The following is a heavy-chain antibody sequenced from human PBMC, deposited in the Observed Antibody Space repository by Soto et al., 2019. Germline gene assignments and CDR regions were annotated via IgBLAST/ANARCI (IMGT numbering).Heavy chain of an antibody. J-gene: IGHJ6*02. CDR1: GGTFSSYA. D-gene: IGHD2-2*01. Sequence: GXSMKVSCKASGGTFSSYAISWVRQAPGQGLEWMGGIIPIFGTANYAQKFQGRVTITADKSTSTAYMELSSLRSEDTAVYYCARPSSSRYCSSTSCYYYYGMDVWGQGTTVTVSS. V-gene: IGHV1-69*06. CDR3: ARPSSSRYCSSTSCYYYYGMDV. CDR2: IIPIFGTA.